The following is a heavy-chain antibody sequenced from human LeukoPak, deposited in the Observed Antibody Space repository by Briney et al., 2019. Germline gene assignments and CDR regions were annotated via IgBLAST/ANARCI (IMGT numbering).Heavy chain of an antibody. Sequence: GGSLRLSGAASGFTFSSYAMSWVRQAPGKGLEWVSAISSSGGSTYYADSVKGRFTISRDNSKNTLYLQMNSLRAEDTAVYYCAKDRVFGGVIVPHEFDYWGQGTLVTVSS. CDR3: AKDRVFGGVIVPHEFDY. V-gene: IGHV3-23*01. J-gene: IGHJ4*02. CDR1: GFTFSSYA. CDR2: ISSSGGST. D-gene: IGHD3-16*02.